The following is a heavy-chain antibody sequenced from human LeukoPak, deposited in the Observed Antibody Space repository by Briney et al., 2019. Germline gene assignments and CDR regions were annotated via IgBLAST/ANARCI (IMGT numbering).Heavy chain of an antibody. Sequence: GGSLRLSCAASGFTFSSYAMSWVRQAPGKGLEWVSAISGSGGSTYYADSVKGRFAISRDNSKNTLYLQMNSLRAEDTAVYYCAKDRRDQQGDYYGMDVWGQGTTVTVSS. D-gene: IGHD1/OR15-1a*01. V-gene: IGHV3-23*01. CDR1: GFTFSSYA. J-gene: IGHJ6*02. CDR3: AKDRRDQQGDYYGMDV. CDR2: ISGSGGST.